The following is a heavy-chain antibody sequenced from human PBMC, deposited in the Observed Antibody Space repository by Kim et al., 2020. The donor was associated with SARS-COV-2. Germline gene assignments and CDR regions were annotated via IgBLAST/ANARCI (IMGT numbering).Heavy chain of an antibody. CDR2: ISSSSSYI. CDR1: GFTFSSYS. CDR3: ARDYTSGRLWFGELPLGY. V-gene: IGHV3-21*01. D-gene: IGHD3-10*01. Sequence: GGSLRLSCAASGFTFSSYSMNWVRQAPGKGLEWVSSISSSSSYIYYADSVKGRFTISRDNAKNSLYLQMNSLRAEDTAVYYCARDYTSGRLWFGELPLGYWGQGTLVTVSS. J-gene: IGHJ4*02.